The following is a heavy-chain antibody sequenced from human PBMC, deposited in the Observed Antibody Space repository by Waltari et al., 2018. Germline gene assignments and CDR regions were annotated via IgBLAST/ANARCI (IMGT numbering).Heavy chain of an antibody. J-gene: IGHJ4*02. CDR1: AFTFSSYA. CDR2: VGSGGST. D-gene: IGHD1-1*01. Sequence: EVQLLESGGGLVQPGGSLRLSCEAYAFTFSSYAMRWVRQAPGKGLEWVATVGSGGSTYYADSVKGRFTISKDSPQNTLYLQMSSLRAEDTAVYYCARGSGYFFDYWGQGTLVTVSS. V-gene: IGHV3-23*01. CDR3: ARGSGYFFDY.